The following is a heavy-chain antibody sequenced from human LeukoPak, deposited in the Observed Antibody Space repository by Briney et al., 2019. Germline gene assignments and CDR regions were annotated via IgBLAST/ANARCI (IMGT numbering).Heavy chain of an antibody. J-gene: IGHJ4*02. CDR2: FRGDGET. CDR1: GFTFSSYA. CDR3: AKASWVSSADAVL. V-gene: IGHV3-23*02. Sequence: PGGSLRLSCAASGFTFSSYAMSWVRQAPARGLEWVSSFRGDGETFYGDSVKGRFTLSREESRNTVYLQMNNLRVEDTAVYFCAKASWVSSADAVLWGQGTVVTVSS. D-gene: IGHD3-3*01.